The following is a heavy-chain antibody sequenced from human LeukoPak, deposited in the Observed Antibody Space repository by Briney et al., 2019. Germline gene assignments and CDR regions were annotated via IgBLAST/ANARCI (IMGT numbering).Heavy chain of an antibody. D-gene: IGHD2-2*01. CDR1: GFTFSTYA. J-gene: IGHJ4*02. CDR3: ARARYCNSTSCYLDY. V-gene: IGHV3-23*01. CDR2: ISGGGDST. Sequence: GGSLRLSCAASGFTFSTYAMSWVRQAPGKGLEWVSGISGGGDSTYYADSVRGRFTISRDNSKNTLYLQMDSLIAEDTALYYCARARYCNSTSCYLDYWGREPWSPSPQ.